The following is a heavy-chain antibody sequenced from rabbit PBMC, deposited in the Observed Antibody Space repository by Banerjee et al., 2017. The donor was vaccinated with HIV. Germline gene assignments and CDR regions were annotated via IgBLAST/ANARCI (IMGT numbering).Heavy chain of an antibody. J-gene: IGHJ4*01. D-gene: IGHD5-1*01. CDR2: FYTGDGST. CDR1: GFDLSSYYY. CDR3: ARDLIWELHL. Sequence: QEQLEESGGDLVKPEGSLTLTCTASGFDLSSYYYMCWVRQAPGKGLEWIGCFYTGDGSTYYASWAKGRFTISKTSSTTVTLQMTSLTAADTATYFCARDLIWELHLWGPGTLVTVS. V-gene: IGHV1S45*01.